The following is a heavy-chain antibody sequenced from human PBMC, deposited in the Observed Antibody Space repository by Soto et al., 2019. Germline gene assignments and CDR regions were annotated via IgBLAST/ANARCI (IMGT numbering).Heavy chain of an antibody. CDR1: GGSISSGGYY. D-gene: IGHD5-18*01. CDR2: IYYSGST. J-gene: IGHJ4*02. CDR3: ARTPWDGYTGYYFDY. Sequence: SXTLSLTCTVSGGSISSGGYYWGWIRQHPGKGLEWIGYIYYSGSTYYNPSLKSRVTISVDKSKNQFSLKLSSVTAADTAVYSCARTPWDGYTGYYFDYWGQGTLVTVSS. V-gene: IGHV4-61*05.